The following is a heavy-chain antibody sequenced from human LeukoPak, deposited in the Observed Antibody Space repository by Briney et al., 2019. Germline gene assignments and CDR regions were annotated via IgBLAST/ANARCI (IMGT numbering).Heavy chain of an antibody. J-gene: IGHJ3*02. V-gene: IGHV3-7*03. CDR3: ATGYSYAFDI. CDR1: GFTFNGYS. Sequence: GGSLRLSCAGSGFTFNGYSMSWVRQAPGKGLEWVATINQDGSERYNLDTTKGRFTISRDNDKNSLYLQMNSLRAEDTSVYYCATGYSYAFDIWGQGTMVTVSS. D-gene: IGHD6-13*01. CDR2: INQDGSER.